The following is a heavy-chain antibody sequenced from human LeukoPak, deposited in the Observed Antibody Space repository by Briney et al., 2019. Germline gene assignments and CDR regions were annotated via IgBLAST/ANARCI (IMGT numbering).Heavy chain of an antibody. Sequence: PGGSLRSSCAASGFTFSDYGMHWVRQAPGKGLEWVAVIWYDGTDKYYADSVKGRFTISRDNSKNTLYLQMNSLRAEDTAVYYCVKRGGNYLQQALRYFDYWGQGTPVTVSS. V-gene: IGHV3-33*06. J-gene: IGHJ4*02. CDR2: IWYDGTDK. CDR1: GFTFSDYG. D-gene: IGHD1-26*01. CDR3: VKRGGNYLQQALRYFDY.